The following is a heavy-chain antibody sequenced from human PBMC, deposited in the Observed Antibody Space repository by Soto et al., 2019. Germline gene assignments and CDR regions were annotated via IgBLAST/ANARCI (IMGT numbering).Heavy chain of an antibody. CDR2: IKSKTDGGTT. D-gene: IGHD1-26*01. CDR1: GFTFSNAW. Sequence: GGSLRLSCAASGFTFSNAWMSWVRQAPGKGLEWVGRIKSKTDGGTTDYAAPVKGRFTISRDDSKNTLYLQMNSLKTEDTAVYYCTTGLYSGSYYPYFDYWGQGTPVTVSS. J-gene: IGHJ4*02. CDR3: TTGLYSGSYYPYFDY. V-gene: IGHV3-15*01.